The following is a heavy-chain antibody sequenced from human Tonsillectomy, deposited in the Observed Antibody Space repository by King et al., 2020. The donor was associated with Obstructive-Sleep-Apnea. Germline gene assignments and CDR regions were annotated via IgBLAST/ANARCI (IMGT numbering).Heavy chain of an antibody. D-gene: IGHD3-10*01. CDR2: ISWNSGTI. V-gene: IGHV3-9*01. Sequence: VQLVEAGGGLVQPGRSLRLSCAGSGFTFDEYAMHWFRQAPGKGLEWVSGISWNSGTIGYVYSVKGRLTISRDKAKYSLYLQMNSLRAEDTALYYCVKGDYGSGQSGGDVWGQGTTVTVSS. J-gene: IGHJ6*02. CDR3: VKGDYGSGQSGGDV. CDR1: GFTFDEYA.